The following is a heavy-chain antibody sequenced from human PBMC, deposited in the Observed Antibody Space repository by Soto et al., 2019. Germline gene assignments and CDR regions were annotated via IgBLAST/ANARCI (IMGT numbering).Heavy chain of an antibody. J-gene: IGHJ4*02. CDR1: GFTFSSYG. Sequence: QVQLVESGGGVVQPGRSLRLSCAASGFTFSSYGMHWVRQAPSKGLEWVAVISYDGSNKYYADSVKGRFTISRDNSKNTLYLQMNSLRAEDTAVYYCAKEGGEGFGDYWGQGTLVTVSS. V-gene: IGHV3-30*18. CDR2: ISYDGSNK. D-gene: IGHD3-10*01. CDR3: AKEGGEGFGDY.